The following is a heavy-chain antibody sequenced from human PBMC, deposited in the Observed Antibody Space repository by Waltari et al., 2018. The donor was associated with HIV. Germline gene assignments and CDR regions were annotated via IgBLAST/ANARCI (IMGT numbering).Heavy chain of an antibody. Sequence: EVQLLESGGGLVQPGGSLRLSCAASGFTFSSYAMSWVRQAPGKGLELVSAIGGSGGSTYYAGSVKGRFTISRDNSKNTLYLQMNSLRAEDTAVYYCAKVEYSSSSGENWGQGTLVTVSS. CDR2: IGGSGGST. J-gene: IGHJ4*02. CDR3: AKVEYSSSSGEN. D-gene: IGHD6-6*01. V-gene: IGHV3-23*01. CDR1: GFTFSSYA.